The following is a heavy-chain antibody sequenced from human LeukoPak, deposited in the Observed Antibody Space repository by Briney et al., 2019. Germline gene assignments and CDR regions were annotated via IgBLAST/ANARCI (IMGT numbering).Heavy chain of an antibody. V-gene: IGHV5-51*01. Sequence: GEPLKISCKGSGYRFTNYWIGWVRQMPGKGLELMGSIYPGDSDIRYSPSFQGQVTISADKSFTTAYLQWRSLKASDTAIYYCTRQGVYYSDSSAFYYWGQGTRVTVSS. CDR2: IYPGDSDI. J-gene: IGHJ4*02. CDR3: TRQGVYYSDSSAFYY. CDR1: GYRFTNYW. D-gene: IGHD3-22*01.